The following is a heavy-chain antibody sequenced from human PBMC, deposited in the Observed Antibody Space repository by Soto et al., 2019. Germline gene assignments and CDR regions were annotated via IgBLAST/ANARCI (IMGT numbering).Heavy chain of an antibody. D-gene: IGHD2-21*01. CDR2: ISYDGSNK. Sequence: QVQLVESGGGVVQPGRSLRLSCAASGFTFSSYGMHWVRQAPGKGLEWVAVISYDGSNKYYADSVKGRFTISRDNSKNTLYLQMNSLRAEDTAVYYCANGGGYCGGECYPFFGKPYWFDPWGQGTLVTVSS. J-gene: IGHJ5*02. CDR3: ANGGGYCGGECYPFFGKPYWFDP. CDR1: GFTFSSYG. V-gene: IGHV3-30*18.